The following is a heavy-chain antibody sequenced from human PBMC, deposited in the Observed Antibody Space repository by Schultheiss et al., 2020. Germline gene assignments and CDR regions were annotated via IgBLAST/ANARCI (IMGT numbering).Heavy chain of an antibody. D-gene: IGHD6-13*01. CDR1: GYTFTDHY. J-gene: IGHJ4*02. CDR3: AGDHLSEAGAGG. CDR2: IDPNNGCT. Sequence: ASVKVSCKASGYTFTDHYIHWVRQAPGQGLVWMGWIDPNNGCTNYAQKFQGRITMTRDASIGTVYLDMSGLRSDDTAVYYCAGDHLSEAGAGGWGQGTLVTVSS. V-gene: IGHV1-2*02.